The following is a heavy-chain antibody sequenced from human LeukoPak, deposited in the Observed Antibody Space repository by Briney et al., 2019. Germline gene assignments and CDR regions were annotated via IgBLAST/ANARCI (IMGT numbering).Heavy chain of an antibody. CDR3: VRDLTGAVFDF. CDR2: ITCDGSST. Sequence: GGSLRLSCAASGFTFSSYWMHWVRQAPGKGLVCVSRITCDGSSTSYADSVRGRFTISRDNAKNTVYLQMNSLRAEDTAVCYCVRDLTGAVFDFWGQGTLVTVSS. CDR1: GFTFSSYW. J-gene: IGHJ4*02. D-gene: IGHD1-26*01. V-gene: IGHV3-74*01.